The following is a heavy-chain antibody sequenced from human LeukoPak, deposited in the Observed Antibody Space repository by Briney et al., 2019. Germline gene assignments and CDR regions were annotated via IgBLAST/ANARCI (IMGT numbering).Heavy chain of an antibody. D-gene: IGHD2-2*01. CDR1: GYTFTSFY. CDR3: ARVVVPAAHGDY. Sequence: GASVKISCKASGYTFTSFYMQWVRQAPGQGLEWMGIINPSVGSTSYAEKFQGRVTMTRDMSTSTVYMELSSLRSEDTAVYYCARVVVPAAHGDYWGRGTLVTVSS. V-gene: IGHV1-46*01. CDR2: INPSVGST. J-gene: IGHJ4*02.